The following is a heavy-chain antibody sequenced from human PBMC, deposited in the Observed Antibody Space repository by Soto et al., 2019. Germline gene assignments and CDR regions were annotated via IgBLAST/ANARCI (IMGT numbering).Heavy chain of an antibody. J-gene: IGHJ5*01. CDR2: ISHDGNDR. CDR1: GFSFSAYG. D-gene: IGHD2-21*02. CDR3: TQGTGVTYQWFDS. V-gene: IGHV3-30*18. Sequence: QVELVESGGGVVQPGRSLRLSCEASGFSFSAYGMHWVRQAPGQGLEWVAAISHDGNDRYYADSVKGRFTISRDNSKNTLYLQMNRLRYEDAAIYDCTQGTGVTYQWFDSWGQGTLVTVSS.